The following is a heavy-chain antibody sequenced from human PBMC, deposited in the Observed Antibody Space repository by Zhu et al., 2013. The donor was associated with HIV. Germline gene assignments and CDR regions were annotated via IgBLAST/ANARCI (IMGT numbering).Heavy chain of an antibody. CDR2: INPNSGGT. J-gene: IGHJ3*02. CDR1: GYTFTGYY. D-gene: IGHD6-19*01. V-gene: IGHV1-2*02. Sequence: QVQLVQSGAEVKKPGASLKVSCKASGYTFTGYYMHWVRQAPGQGLEWMGWINPNSGGTNYGQKFQGRVTMTRDTSISTAYMDLNSLTSDDTAVYFCAREGGGYRSGWYGFDICGQGTMVTVSS. CDR3: AREGGGYRSGWYGFDI.